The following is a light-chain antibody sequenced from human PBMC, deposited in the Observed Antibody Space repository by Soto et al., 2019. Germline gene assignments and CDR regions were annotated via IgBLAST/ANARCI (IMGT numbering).Light chain of an antibody. V-gene: IGKV3-20*01. Sequence: EIVLTQSPGTLSLSPGERATLSCRASQSVSSSYVAWYQQKPGQAPRLLIYAASSRAAGIPDRFSGGGYGTDFTLTISRLEPEDFAVYYCQQYDSSLYTFGQGTKLEIK. CDR3: QQYDSSLYT. J-gene: IGKJ2*01. CDR1: QSVSSSY. CDR2: AAS.